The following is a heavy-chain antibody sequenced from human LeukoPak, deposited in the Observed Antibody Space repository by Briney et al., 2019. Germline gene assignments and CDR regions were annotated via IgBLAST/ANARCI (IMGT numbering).Heavy chain of an antibody. J-gene: IGHJ4*02. V-gene: IGHV4-4*07. CDR2: FHATGSS. CDR1: GASIDDYY. CDR3: ARDTGSFDL. D-gene: IGHD1-26*01. Sequence: SETLSLTCTVSGASIDDYYWSWIRQPAGKGLEWIGRFHATGSSSYNPSLKSRVTMSADKSETQFSLKVTSVTAADTAVYYCARDTGSFDLWGPGTLVTVSS.